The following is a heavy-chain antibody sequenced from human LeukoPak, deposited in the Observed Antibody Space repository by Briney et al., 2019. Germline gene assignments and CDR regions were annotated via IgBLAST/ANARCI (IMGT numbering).Heavy chain of an antibody. Sequence: AASVKVSCKASGYTFTSYAMNWVRQAPGQGLEWMGWINTNTGNPTYAQGFTGRFVFSLDTSVSTAYLQISSLKAEDTAVYYCARDRKDTAMGLDAFDIRGQGTMVTVSS. CDR3: ARDRKDTAMGLDAFDI. CDR2: INTNTGNP. V-gene: IGHV7-4-1*02. D-gene: IGHD5-18*01. CDR1: GYTFTSYA. J-gene: IGHJ3*02.